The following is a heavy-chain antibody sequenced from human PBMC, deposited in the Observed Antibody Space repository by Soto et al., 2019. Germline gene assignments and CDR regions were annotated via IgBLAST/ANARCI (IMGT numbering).Heavy chain of an antibody. CDR1: GFTFSSYS. Sequence: GGSLRLSCAASGFTFSSYSMNWVRQAPGKGLEWVSSISSSSSYIYYADSVKGLFTISRDNAKNSLYLQMNSLRAEDTAVYYCARDSDSSSWYDAFDIWGQGTMVTVSS. V-gene: IGHV3-21*01. D-gene: IGHD6-13*01. J-gene: IGHJ3*02. CDR3: ARDSDSSSWYDAFDI. CDR2: ISSSSSYI.